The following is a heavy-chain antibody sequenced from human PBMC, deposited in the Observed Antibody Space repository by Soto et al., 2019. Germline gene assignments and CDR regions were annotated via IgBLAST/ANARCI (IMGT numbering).Heavy chain of an antibody. CDR3: AGERAGPSWIGP. J-gene: IGHJ5*02. V-gene: IGHV4-4*07. CDR1: GGSLTSNY. CDR2: SYTSGTT. Sequence: SETLSLTCTVSGGSLTSNYGTWHRRRAGKAFEGSSRSYTSGTTDSNTSLKGRLSVSLHPSKNQCSLYLASVTSADTGIYGCAGERAGPSWIGPWGQGILVTVSS.